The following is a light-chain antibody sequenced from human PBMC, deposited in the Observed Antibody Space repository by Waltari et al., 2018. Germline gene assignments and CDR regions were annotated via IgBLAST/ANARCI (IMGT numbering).Light chain of an antibody. Sequence: DIQMTQSPSTLPASVGDSDPITCRPSQSIGSWLSWYKQNGGKAPELLIYDASSLQGGVPSRFSGSGSGTEFTLTISSLQPDDFATYFCQQYDDYWTFGQGTKVEVK. J-gene: IGKJ1*01. CDR2: DAS. CDR3: QQYDDYWT. V-gene: IGKV1-5*01. CDR1: QSIGSW.